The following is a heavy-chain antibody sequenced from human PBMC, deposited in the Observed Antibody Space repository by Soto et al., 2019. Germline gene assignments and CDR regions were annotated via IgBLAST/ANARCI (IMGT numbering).Heavy chain of an antibody. CDR3: VREDSGHYSRGSFDL. V-gene: IGHV3-23*01. CDR2: ISGSGGSA. CDR1: GFIFSNYA. J-gene: IGHJ3*01. D-gene: IGHD5-12*01. Sequence: GGSLRLSCAASGFIFSNYAMNWVRRAPGKGLEWVSVISGSGGSAFYADSVQGRFTISRDNSKDTLYLQMNSLRAEDTATYYCVREDSGHYSRGSFDLWGRGTMVTVSS.